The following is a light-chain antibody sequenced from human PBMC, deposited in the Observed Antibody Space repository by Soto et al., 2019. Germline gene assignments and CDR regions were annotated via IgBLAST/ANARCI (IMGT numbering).Light chain of an antibody. CDR1: QSLSSW. Sequence: DIQMTQSPSTLYASVGDRVTISCRASQSLSSWLAWYQQKPGKAPKLLIYAASTLQSGFPSRFSGSGSGTDFTLTSSSLQPDDFATYYCQQFNTSPWTFGQGTKVDI. CDR2: AAS. CDR3: QQFNTSPWT. J-gene: IGKJ1*01. V-gene: IGKV1-5*01.